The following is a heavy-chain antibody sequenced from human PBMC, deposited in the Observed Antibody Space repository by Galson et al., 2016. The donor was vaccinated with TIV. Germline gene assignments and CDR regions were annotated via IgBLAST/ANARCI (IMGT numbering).Heavy chain of an antibody. CDR2: ISAYSGNT. CDR3: ARDHGELRDFHYYWMDV. J-gene: IGHJ6*02. V-gene: IGHV1-18*01. CDR1: GYTFTIYG. Sequence: SVKVSCKAPGYTFTIYGISWVRQAPGQGLEWMGWISAYSGNTDYAQKLRGRPTMTRDKSTATAFMELRMLRSDDTAVYSCARDHGELRDFHYYWMDVWGQGSTVTVSS. D-gene: IGHD1-7*01.